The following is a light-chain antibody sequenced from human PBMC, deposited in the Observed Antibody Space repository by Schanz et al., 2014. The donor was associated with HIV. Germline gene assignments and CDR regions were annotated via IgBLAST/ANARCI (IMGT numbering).Light chain of an antibody. Sequence: DIVLTQSPATLSLSPGERATLSCRASQSVSSYLAWYQQKPGQAPRLLIYGASSRATGIPDRFSGSGSGTDFTLTISRLEPEDFAVYYCQQYNNWPPLTFGGGTKVEMK. V-gene: IGKV3-11*01. J-gene: IGKJ4*01. CDR3: QQYNNWPPLT. CDR1: QSVSSY. CDR2: GAS.